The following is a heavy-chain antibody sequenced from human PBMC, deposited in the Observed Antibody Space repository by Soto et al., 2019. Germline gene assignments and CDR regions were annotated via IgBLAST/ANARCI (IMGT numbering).Heavy chain of an antibody. V-gene: IGHV3-23*01. D-gene: IGHD6-13*01. CDR3: AKDVPYSRPLSLPGMDV. J-gene: IGHJ6*02. CDR2: ISGSGGST. CDR1: GFTFSSYA. Sequence: PGGSMRLSCAASGFTFSSYAMSWVRQAPGKGLEWVSAISGSGGSTYYADSVKGRFTISRDNSKNTLYLQMNSLRAEDTAVYYCAKDVPYSRPLSLPGMDVWGQGTTGTVS.